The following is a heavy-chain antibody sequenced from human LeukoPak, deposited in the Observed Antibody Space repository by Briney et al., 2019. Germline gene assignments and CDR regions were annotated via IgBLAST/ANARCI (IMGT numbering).Heavy chain of an antibody. CDR3: ARVSVTANRIFDY. CDR2: IYYSGNT. Sequence: SETLSLTCTVSGGSVSSGDYYWSWIRQPPGKGLEWIGYIYYSGNTYYNPSLKGRVTISVDTSKNQFSLKLSSVTAADTAVYYCARVSVTANRIFDYWGQGTLVTVSP. V-gene: IGHV4-30-4*01. J-gene: IGHJ4*02. CDR1: GGSVSSGDYY. D-gene: IGHD4-17*01.